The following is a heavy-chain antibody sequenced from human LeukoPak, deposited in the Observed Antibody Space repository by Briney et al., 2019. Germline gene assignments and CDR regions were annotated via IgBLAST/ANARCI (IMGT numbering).Heavy chain of an antibody. Sequence: GGSLRLSCAASGFTFINYAMNWVRQAPGKGLEWVSAISGSGGSTYYADSVKGRFTISRDNSKSTLYLQMNSLRAEDTAVYYCAKNRAWGSGFDYWGQGTLVTVSS. CDR3: AKNRAWGSGFDY. V-gene: IGHV3-23*01. CDR2: ISGSGGST. J-gene: IGHJ4*02. CDR1: GFTFINYA. D-gene: IGHD7-27*01.